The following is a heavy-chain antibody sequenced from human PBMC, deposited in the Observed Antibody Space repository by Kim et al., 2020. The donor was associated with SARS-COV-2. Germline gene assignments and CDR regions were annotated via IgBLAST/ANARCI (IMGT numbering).Heavy chain of an antibody. CDR1: GFTFSSYS. CDR3: ARGSDPSDTALDY. Sequence: GGSLRLSCAASGFTFSSYSMNWVRQAPGKGLEWVSSISRSSSYISYADSVKGRFTISRDNAKSSLYLQMNSLRAEDTAVYYCARGSDPSDTALDYWGQGTLVTVSS. CDR2: ISRSSSYI. D-gene: IGHD5-18*01. V-gene: IGHV3-21*01. J-gene: IGHJ4*02.